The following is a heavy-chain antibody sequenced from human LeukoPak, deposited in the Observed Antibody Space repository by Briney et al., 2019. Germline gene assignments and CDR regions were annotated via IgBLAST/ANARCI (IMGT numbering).Heavy chain of an antibody. D-gene: IGHD3-16*01. J-gene: IGHJ4*02. Sequence: GGSLRLSCAASGFTFSDYYMSWVRQAPGKGLEWVANIKQDGSEKYYVDSVKGRFTISRDNAKNSLYLQMNSLRAEDTAVYYCARLMITFGGVILARFDYWGQGTLVTVSS. CDR1: GFTFSDYY. CDR2: IKQDGSEK. V-gene: IGHV3-7*01. CDR3: ARLMITFGGVILARFDY.